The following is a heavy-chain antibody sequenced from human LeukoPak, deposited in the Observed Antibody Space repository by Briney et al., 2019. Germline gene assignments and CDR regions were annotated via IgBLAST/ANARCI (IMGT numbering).Heavy chain of an antibody. V-gene: IGHV4-59*08. D-gene: IGHD6-6*01. CDR1: GGSMTSYY. CDR2: IYYRGST. CDR3: ARREISSSSLRY. Sequence: SETLSLTCTVSGGSMTSYYWNWIRQPPGKGLEGIGYIYYRGSTNYNPSLESRVTISVDTPKNQFSLKLSSVTAADTAVYYCARREISSSSLRYWGQGTLVTVSS. J-gene: IGHJ4*02.